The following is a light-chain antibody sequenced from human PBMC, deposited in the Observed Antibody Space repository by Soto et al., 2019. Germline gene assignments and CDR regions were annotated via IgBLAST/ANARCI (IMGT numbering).Light chain of an antibody. J-gene: IGLJ2*01. CDR2: EVS. CDR3: SSYAGSNIGV. V-gene: IGLV2-8*01. CDR1: SSDVGGYNY. Sequence: QSVLTQPPSASGSPGQSVTISCTGTSSDVGGYNYVSWYQQHPGNAPKLMIYEVSKRPSGVPDRFSGSKSGNTAALTVSGLQAEDEADYYCSSYAGSNIGVFGGGTPLTVL.